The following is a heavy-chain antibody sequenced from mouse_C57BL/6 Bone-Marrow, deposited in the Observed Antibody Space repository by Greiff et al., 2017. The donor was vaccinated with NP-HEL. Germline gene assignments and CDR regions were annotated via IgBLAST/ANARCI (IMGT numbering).Heavy chain of an antibody. Sequence: HLQQPGAELVMPGASVKLSCKASGYTFTSYWMHWVKQRPGQGLEWIGEIDPSDSYTNYNQKFKGKSTLTVDKSSSTAYMQLSSLTSEDSAVYYCARPYGSSSVAYWGQGTLVTVSA. J-gene: IGHJ3*01. V-gene: IGHV1-69*01. CDR3: ARPYGSSSVAY. CDR2: IDPSDSYT. CDR1: GYTFTSYW. D-gene: IGHD1-1*01.